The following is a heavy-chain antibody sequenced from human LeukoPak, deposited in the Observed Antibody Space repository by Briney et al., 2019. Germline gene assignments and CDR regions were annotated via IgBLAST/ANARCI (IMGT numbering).Heavy chain of an antibody. CDR3: ATSALTTVVPYYFDY. Sequence: SENLSLTCAVYGGSFSGYYWSWLRQPPGKGLEWIGEINHSGSTNYNPSLKSRVTISVDTSKNQFSLKLSSVTAADTAVYYCATSALTTVVPYYFDYWGQGTLVTVSS. J-gene: IGHJ4*02. V-gene: IGHV4-34*01. D-gene: IGHD4-23*01. CDR1: GGSFSGYY. CDR2: INHSGST.